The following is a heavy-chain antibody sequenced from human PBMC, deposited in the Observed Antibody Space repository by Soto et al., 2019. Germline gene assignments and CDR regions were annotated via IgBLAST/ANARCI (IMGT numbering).Heavy chain of an antibody. CDR1: GGTFSSYA. J-gene: IGHJ4*02. V-gene: IGHV1-69*12. CDR3: ARAYCISTSCSRGSFDY. CDR2: IIPIFGTA. Sequence: QVQLVQSGAEVKKPGSSVKVSCKASGGTFSSYAISWVRQAPGQGLEWMGGIIPIFGTANYGQKFQGRVTITADEYSSTAYMELSSARSEDTAVYYCARAYCISTSCSRGSFDYWGQGTLVTVSS. D-gene: IGHD2-2*01.